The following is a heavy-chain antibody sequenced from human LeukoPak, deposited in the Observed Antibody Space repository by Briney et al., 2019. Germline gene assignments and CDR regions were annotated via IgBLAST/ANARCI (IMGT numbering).Heavy chain of an antibody. J-gene: IGHJ4*02. Sequence: SETLSLTCAVYGGSFSGYYWSWIRQPPGKGLEWIGEINHSGSTNYNPSLKSRVTISVDTSKNQFSLKLSSVTAADTAVYYCARGSPAASGDYWGRGTLVTVSS. CDR2: INHSGST. CDR1: GGSFSGYY. CDR3: ARGSPAASGDY. V-gene: IGHV4-34*01. D-gene: IGHD2-2*01.